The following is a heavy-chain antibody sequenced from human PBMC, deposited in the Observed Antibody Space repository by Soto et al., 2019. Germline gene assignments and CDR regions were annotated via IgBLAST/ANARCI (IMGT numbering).Heavy chain of an antibody. CDR2: FYYSGST. V-gene: IGHV4-39*01. J-gene: IGHJ5*02. CDR1: GGSISSSSYY. Sequence: SETLSLTCTVSGGSISSSSYYWGWIRQSPGKGLEWIGSFYYSGSTYYSPSLRSRVTISGDTSRKQISLRLSSVTAADTAVYYCARVTRLGGVILGVWFDPWGQGTLVTVSS. D-gene: IGHD3-16*02. CDR3: ARVTRLGGVILGVWFDP.